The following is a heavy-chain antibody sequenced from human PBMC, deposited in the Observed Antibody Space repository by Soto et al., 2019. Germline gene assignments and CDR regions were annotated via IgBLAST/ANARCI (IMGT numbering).Heavy chain of an antibody. D-gene: IGHD3-3*01. CDR3: ARLGGHYDFWRGYYLDY. CDR1: GYTFPSSW. CDR2: IYPGDSDI. J-gene: IGHJ4*02. Sequence: AGESLKISCKGSGYTFPSSWIVWVRQMPGKGLEWMGIIYPGDSDIRYSPSFQGQVTISVDKSIRTAYLQWSSLKASDTAMYYCARLGGHYDFWRGYYLDYWGQGTQVTVSS. V-gene: IGHV5-51*01.